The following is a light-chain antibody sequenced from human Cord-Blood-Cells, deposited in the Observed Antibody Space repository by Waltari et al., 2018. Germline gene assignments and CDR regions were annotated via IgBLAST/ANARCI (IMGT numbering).Light chain of an antibody. CDR1: QSISSY. J-gene: IGKJ4*01. CDR2: AAS. CDR3: QQSYSTPLT. Sequence: DIQMTQSPSYLSASVGERVTITCRASQSISSYLTWYQQKPGKAPKLLIYAASSLHSGVPSRFSGSGSGTDFTLTISSLQPEDFATYYCQQSYSTPLTFGGGTKVEIK. V-gene: IGKV1-39*01.